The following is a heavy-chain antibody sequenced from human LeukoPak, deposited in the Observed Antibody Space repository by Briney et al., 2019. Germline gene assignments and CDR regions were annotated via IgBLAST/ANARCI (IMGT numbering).Heavy chain of an antibody. CDR2: IYYSGST. J-gene: IGHJ3*02. D-gene: IGHD5-12*01. V-gene: IGHV4-59*01. CDR1: GGSISSYY. Sequence: PSETLSLTCTVSGGSISSYYWSWIRLPPGKGLEWIGYIYYSGSTNYNPSLKSRVTISVDTSKNQFSLKLSSVTAADTAVYYCAGQDIVATNAVFDAFDIWGQGTMVTVSS. CDR3: AGQDIVATNAVFDAFDI.